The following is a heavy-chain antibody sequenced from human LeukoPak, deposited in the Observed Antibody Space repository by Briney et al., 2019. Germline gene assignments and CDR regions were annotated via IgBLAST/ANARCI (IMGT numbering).Heavy chain of an antibody. D-gene: IGHD2-15*01. CDR1: EFTFSNYG. Sequence: GGSLRLSCAASEFTFSNYGMHWVRQAPGKGLEWVAFIRYDGTNKYYADSVKGRFTISRDNSKNTLYLQMNSLRAEDTAVYYCAKSGLNRFDYWGQGTLVTVSS. CDR2: IRYDGTNK. V-gene: IGHV3-30*02. CDR3: AKSGLNRFDY. J-gene: IGHJ4*02.